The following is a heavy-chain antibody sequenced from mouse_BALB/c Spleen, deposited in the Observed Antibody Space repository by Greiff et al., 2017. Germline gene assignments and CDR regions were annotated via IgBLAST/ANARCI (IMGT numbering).Heavy chain of an antibody. V-gene: IGHV5-12-1*01. J-gene: IGHJ2*01. D-gene: IGHD2-4*01. CDR2: ISSGGGST. Sequence: EVQLVESGGGLVKPGGSLKLSCAASGFAFSSYDMSWVRQTPEKRLEWVAYISSGGGSTYYPDTVKGRFTISRDNAKNTLYLQMSSLKSEDTAMYYCARHGGDYGIDYWGQGTTLTVSS. CDR1: GFAFSSYD. CDR3: ARHGGDYGIDY.